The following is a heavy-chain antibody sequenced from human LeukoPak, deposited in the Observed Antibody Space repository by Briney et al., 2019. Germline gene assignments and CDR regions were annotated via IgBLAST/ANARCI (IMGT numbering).Heavy chain of an antibody. J-gene: IGHJ4*02. Sequence: PSETLSLTCTVSGDSISSGDYYWGWIRQPPGKGLEWIGNMFYSASTYSNPSLKSRVTISVDTSKNQFSLKLSSVTAADTAVYYCARHHMGQWELPDWGQGTLVTVSS. V-gene: IGHV4-39*01. D-gene: IGHD1-26*01. CDR2: MFYSAST. CDR3: ARHHMGQWELPD. CDR1: GDSISSGDYY.